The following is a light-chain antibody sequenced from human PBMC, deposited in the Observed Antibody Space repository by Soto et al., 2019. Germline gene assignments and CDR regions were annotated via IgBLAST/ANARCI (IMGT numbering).Light chain of an antibody. CDR2: DAS. J-gene: IGKJ5*01. CDR3: QQRSNLPPIT. V-gene: IGKV3-11*01. Sequence: IVLKLTPATLSLYPRERATRSCRASQSVSSYLAWYQQKPGQAPRLLIYDASNRATGIPARFSGSGSGTDFTLTISSLEPEDFAVYYCQQRSNLPPITFGQGTRLEIK. CDR1: QSVSSY.